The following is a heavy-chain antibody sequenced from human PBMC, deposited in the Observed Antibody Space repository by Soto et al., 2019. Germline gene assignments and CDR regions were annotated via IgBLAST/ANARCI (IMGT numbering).Heavy chain of an antibody. CDR1: GGSISSYY. CDR3: ARLEYSSSVVDY. D-gene: IGHD6-6*01. CDR2: IYYSGST. Sequence: SETLSLTCTVSGGSISSYYWSWIRQPPGKGLEWIGYIYYSGSTNYNPSLKSRVTISVDTSKNQFSLKLSSVTAADTAVYYCARLEYSSSVVDYWGQGTLVTVS. V-gene: IGHV4-59*01. J-gene: IGHJ4*02.